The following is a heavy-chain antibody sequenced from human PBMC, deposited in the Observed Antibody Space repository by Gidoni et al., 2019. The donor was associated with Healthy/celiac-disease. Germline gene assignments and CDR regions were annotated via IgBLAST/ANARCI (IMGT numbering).Heavy chain of an antibody. CDR3: ARDGEGSTSRPPPDY. J-gene: IGHJ4*02. V-gene: IGHV1-46*03. CDR2: INPSGGST. Sequence: QGQLVQSGAEVKKPGASVKVSCKASGYTFTSYYMHWVRQAPGQGLEWMGIINPSGGSTSYAQKFQGRVTMTRDTSTSTVYMELSSLRSEDTAVYYCARDGEGSTSRPPPDYWGQGTLVTVSS. CDR1: GYTFTSYY. D-gene: IGHD2-2*01.